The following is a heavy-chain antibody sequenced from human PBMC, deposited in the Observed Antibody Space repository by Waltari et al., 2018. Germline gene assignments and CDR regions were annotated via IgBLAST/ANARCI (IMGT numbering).Heavy chain of an antibody. V-gene: IGHV1-69-2*01. J-gene: IGHJ4*02. CDR3: ATENYYDSSGYQGAGGHY. CDR2: VDPEDGET. Sequence: EVQLVQSGAEVKKPGATVKISCKVSGYTFTDYYMHWVQRAPGKGLEWMGLVDPEDGETIYAEKFQGRVTITADTSTDTAYMELSSLRSEDTAVYYCATENYYDSSGYQGAGGHYWGQGTLVTVSS. D-gene: IGHD3-22*01. CDR1: GYTFTDYY.